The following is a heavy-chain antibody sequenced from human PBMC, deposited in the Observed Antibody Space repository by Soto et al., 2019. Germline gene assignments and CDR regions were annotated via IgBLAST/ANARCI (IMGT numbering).Heavy chain of an antibody. CDR3: ARDQGYSSSQYLIDI. V-gene: IGHV1-69*01. Sequence: QVQLVQSGAEVKEPGSSVKVSCKASGGTFSRSGLIWVRQAPGQGLEWVGGIIPIFPTAHYGQKFQGRVTITADESTSTAYMELSSLRSEDTAVYYCARDQGYSSSQYLIDIWGQATLVTVSS. D-gene: IGHD6-19*01. CDR1: GGTFSRSG. J-gene: IGHJ4*02. CDR2: IIPIFPTA.